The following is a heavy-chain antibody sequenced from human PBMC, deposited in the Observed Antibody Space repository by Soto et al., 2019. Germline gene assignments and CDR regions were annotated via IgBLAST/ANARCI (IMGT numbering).Heavy chain of an antibody. CDR2: IIPIFGTA. V-gene: IGHV1-69*06. CDR1: GGTFSSYA. CDR3: AAGYYDSSGHGADAFDI. D-gene: IGHD3-22*01. J-gene: IGHJ3*02. Sequence: ASVKVSCKASGGTFSSYAISWLRQAPGQGLEWMGGIIPIFGTANYAQKFQGRVTITADKSTSTAYMELSSLRSEDTAVYYCAAGYYDSSGHGADAFDIWGQGTMVTVSS.